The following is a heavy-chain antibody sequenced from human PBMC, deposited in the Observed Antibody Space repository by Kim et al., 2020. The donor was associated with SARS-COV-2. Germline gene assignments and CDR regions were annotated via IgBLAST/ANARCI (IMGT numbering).Heavy chain of an antibody. CDR2: ISSSGSTI. V-gene: IGHV3-48*03. Sequence: GGSLRLSCAASGFTFSSYEMNWVRQAPGKGLEWVSYISSSGSTIHYADSVKGRFTISRDNAKNSLYLQMNSLRAEDTAVYYCARGPRWPQFRLLAWEIDFWGQKSLVTVSS. D-gene: IGHD1-26*01. J-gene: IGHJ4*02. CDR3: ARGPRWPQFRLLAWEIDF. CDR1: GFTFSSYE.